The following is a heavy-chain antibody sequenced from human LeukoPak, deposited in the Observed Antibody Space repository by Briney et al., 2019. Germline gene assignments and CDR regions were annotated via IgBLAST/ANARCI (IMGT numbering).Heavy chain of an antibody. CDR3: AKVPLTTVTTSGSWFDP. CDR2: ISYDGSNK. V-gene: IGHV3-30*04. J-gene: IGHJ5*02. CDR1: GFTFSSYA. Sequence: GRSLRLSCAASGFTFSSYAMHWVRQAPGKGLEWVAVISYDGSNKYYADSVKGRFTISRDNSKNTLYLQMNSLRAEDTAVYYCAKVPLTTVTTSGSWFDPWGQGTLVTVSS. D-gene: IGHD4-17*01.